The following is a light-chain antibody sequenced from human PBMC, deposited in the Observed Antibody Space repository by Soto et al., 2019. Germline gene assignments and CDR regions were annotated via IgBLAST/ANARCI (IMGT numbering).Light chain of an antibody. J-gene: IGKJ1*01. CDR3: QQYGSSPLT. CDR2: GAS. V-gene: IGKV3-20*01. CDR1: QSVSSSY. Sequence: EIVLTQSPGTLSLSPGERATLSCRASQSVSSSYLAWYKQKPGQAPRLLIYGASSRATGIPDRFSVSGSGTDFTLTISRLEREDFAVYYCQQYGSSPLTFGQGTKVEIK.